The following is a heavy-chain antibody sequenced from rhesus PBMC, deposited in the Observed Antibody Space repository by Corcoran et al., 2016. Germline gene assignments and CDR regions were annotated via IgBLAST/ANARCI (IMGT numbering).Heavy chain of an antibody. J-gene: IGHJ4*01. CDR2: ISGSGGST. V-gene: IGHV4-173*01. Sequence: QLQLQESGPGLVKPSETLSLTCAVSGGSISSNYWRWVRQPPGTGMEWIGRISGSGGSTTYTPSLKSRVTISTDPSKNQFSLKLSSVTAADTAVYCCAREADSGYLFDYWGQGVLVTVSS. CDR1: GGSISSNY. CDR3: AREADSGYLFDY. D-gene: IGHD3-28*01.